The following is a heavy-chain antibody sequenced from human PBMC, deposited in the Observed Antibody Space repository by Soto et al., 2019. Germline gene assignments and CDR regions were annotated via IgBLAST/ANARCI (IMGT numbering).Heavy chain of an antibody. D-gene: IGHD1-1*01. CDR3: ARDLASATGTFDY. CDR1: GFTFSGYS. J-gene: IGHJ4*02. V-gene: IGHV3-21*02. CDR2: ISSTSNNM. Sequence: EVQLVESGGGLVKPGESLRLSCAGSGFTFSGYSMNWLRQAPGKGLEWVSSISSTSNNMYYADSVKGRFTMSRDNAKNSLYLQMNSLRVDDTAVYYCARDLASATGTFDYWCQGTLVTVSS.